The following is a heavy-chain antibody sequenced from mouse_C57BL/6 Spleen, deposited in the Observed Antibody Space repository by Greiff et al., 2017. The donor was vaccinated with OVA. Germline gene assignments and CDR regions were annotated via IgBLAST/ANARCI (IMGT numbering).Heavy chain of an antibody. CDR3: ARGHYGSSGYFDY. D-gene: IGHD1-1*01. CDR2: IDPSDSYT. V-gene: IGHV1-69*01. CDR1: GYTFTSYW. Sequence: VQLQQPGAELVMPGASVKLSCKASGYTFTSYWMHWVKQRPGQGLEWIGEIDPSDSYTNYNQKFKGKSTLTVDKSSSTAYMQLSSLTSEDSAVYYCARGHYGSSGYFDYWGQGTTLTVSS. J-gene: IGHJ2*01.